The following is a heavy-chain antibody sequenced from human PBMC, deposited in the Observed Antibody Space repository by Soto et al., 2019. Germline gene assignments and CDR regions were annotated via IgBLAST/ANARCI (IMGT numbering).Heavy chain of an antibody. J-gene: IGHJ4*02. CDR3: AKAVHTMIQGVRFRVDQ. Sequence: QVQLVQSGAEMKKPGASVKVSCESSGYTFTAYYIHWVRQAPGHGLEWMGWINPNGGGTKYAQKCQGRVTMTRDTSINTAYMELTRLTSDDTAVYYCAKAVHTMIQGVRFRVDQWGQGTLVTVSS. CDR1: GYTFTAYY. D-gene: IGHD3-10*01. V-gene: IGHV1-2*02. CDR2: INPNGGGT.